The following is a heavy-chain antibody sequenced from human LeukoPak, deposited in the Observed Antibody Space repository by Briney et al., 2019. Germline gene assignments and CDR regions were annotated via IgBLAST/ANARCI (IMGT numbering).Heavy chain of an antibody. V-gene: IGHV3-23*01. J-gene: IGHJ4*01. D-gene: IGHD6-19*01. CDR2: LSGSGIIT. Sequence: PGGSLRLYCAASGFTFSNSAMSWVRQAPGKGLGWVSTLSGSGIITYYEDSVKGPFTISRDNSKNTLYLQMNSLRAEDTAVYYCAKGIYSSGWSNFGYWGHGTLVTVSS. CDR1: GFTFSNSA. CDR3: AKGIYSSGWSNFGY.